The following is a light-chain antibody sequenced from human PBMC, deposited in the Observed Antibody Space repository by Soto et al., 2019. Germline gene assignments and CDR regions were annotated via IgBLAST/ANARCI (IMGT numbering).Light chain of an antibody. Sequence: QPVLTQSPSASASLGASVKLTCTLSSGHSSYAIAWHQQQPEKGPRYLMKLNSDGSHSKGDGIPDRFSGSSSGAERYLTSSGLQSEAEADYYCQTWGAGPLVFGGGTKLTVL. J-gene: IGLJ2*01. CDR2: LNSDGSH. CDR3: QTWGAGPLV. CDR1: SGHSSYA. V-gene: IGLV4-69*01.